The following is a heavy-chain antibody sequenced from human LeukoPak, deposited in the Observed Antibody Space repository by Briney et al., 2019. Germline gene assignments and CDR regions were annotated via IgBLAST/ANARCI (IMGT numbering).Heavy chain of an antibody. J-gene: IGHJ4*02. CDR3: ARKYYYGSRMGAYYFDY. D-gene: IGHD3-10*01. V-gene: IGHV4-31*03. Sequence: SETLSLTCTVSGGSISSGGYYWSWIRQHPGKGLEWIGYIYYSGSTYYNPSLKSGVTISVDTSKNQFSLKLSSVTAADTAVYYCARKYYYGSRMGAYYFDYWGQGTLVTVSS. CDR2: IYYSGST. CDR1: GGSISSGGYY.